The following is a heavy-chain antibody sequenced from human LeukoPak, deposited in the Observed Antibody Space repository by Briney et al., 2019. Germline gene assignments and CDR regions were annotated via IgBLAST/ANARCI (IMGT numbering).Heavy chain of an antibody. CDR3: ARDLSLVPAAAGGY. D-gene: IGHD2-2*01. J-gene: IGHJ4*02. Sequence: ASVKVSCKASGYTFTIYGISWVRQAPGQGLEWMGWISAYNGNTNYAQKLQGRVTMTTDTSTSTAYMELRSLRSDDTAVYYCARDLSLVPAAAGGYWGQGTLVTVSS. V-gene: IGHV1-18*01. CDR2: ISAYNGNT. CDR1: GYTFTIYG.